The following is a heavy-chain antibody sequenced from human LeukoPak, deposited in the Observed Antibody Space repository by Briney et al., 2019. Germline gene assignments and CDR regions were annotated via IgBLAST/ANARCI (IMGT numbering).Heavy chain of an antibody. V-gene: IGHV3-21*01. CDR2: ISRSSNYT. Sequence: GGSLRPSCTASGFTFSSYSLNWVRQAPGKGLEWVSFISRSSNYTYYADSVKGRFTISRDNAKNSLYLQMNSLRDEDTAVYYCARAPRRSLRFLEWLLSHDAFDIWGQGTMVTVSS. J-gene: IGHJ3*02. CDR3: ARAPRRSLRFLEWLLSHDAFDI. CDR1: GFTFSSYS. D-gene: IGHD3-3*01.